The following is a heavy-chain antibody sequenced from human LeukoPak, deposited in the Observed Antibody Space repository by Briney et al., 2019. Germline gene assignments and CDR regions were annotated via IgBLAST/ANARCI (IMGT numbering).Heavy chain of an antibody. V-gene: IGHV3-21*01. CDR1: GFTFSSYW. CDR2: ISSSSSYI. Sequence: GGSLRLSCAASGFTFSSYWMSWVRQAPGKGLEWVSSISSSSSYIYYADSVKGRFTISRDNAKNSLYLQMNSLRAEDTAVYYCATVVVAATFDYWGQGTLVTVSS. CDR3: ATVVVAATFDY. D-gene: IGHD2-15*01. J-gene: IGHJ4*02.